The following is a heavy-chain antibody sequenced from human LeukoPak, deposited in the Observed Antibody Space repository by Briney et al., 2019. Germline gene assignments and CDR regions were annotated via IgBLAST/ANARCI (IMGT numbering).Heavy chain of an antibody. CDR3: AKDRRLGINGWYFDL. CDR1: GFTFDDYT. D-gene: IGHD7-27*01. Sequence: GGSLRLSCAASGFTFDDYTMHWVRQGPGKGLEWVALISWDGGITYYADSVKGRFTISRDNNKKSLYLQMNSLRAEDTALYYCAKDRRLGINGWYFDLWGRGTLVTVSS. CDR2: ISWDGGIT. J-gene: IGHJ2*01. V-gene: IGHV3-43*01.